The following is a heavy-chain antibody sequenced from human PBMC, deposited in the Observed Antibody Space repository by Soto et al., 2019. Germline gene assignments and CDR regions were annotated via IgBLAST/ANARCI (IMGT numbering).Heavy chain of an antibody. D-gene: IGHD3-16*01. CDR2: INPNGDRK. J-gene: IGHJ4*02. CDR1: EQTITGHY. CDR3: ASVPLSGTTIDYLEH. V-gene: IGHV1-2*02. Sequence: QVQLVQSGAEVKKPGASVKISCKASEQTITGHYIRWVRQAPGQGLEWMGWINPNGDRKKYAQHFQGRITVTTDTAITTCYIELRALTSVDTCVYYCASVPLSGTTIDYLEHWGQGTLVTVSS.